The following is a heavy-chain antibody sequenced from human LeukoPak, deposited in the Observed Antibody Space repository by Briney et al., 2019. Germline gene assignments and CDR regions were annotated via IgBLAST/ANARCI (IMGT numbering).Heavy chain of an antibody. Sequence: SETLSLTCTVSGYSISSGFFWGWVRQPPGKGLEWIGTIYHSGSSYYNPSLKSRVTVSVDTSKNQFSLKLSSVTAADTAVYYCARDGDDSSGYSFSEWFDPWGQGTLVTVSS. CDR3: ARDGDDSSGYSFSEWFDP. D-gene: IGHD3-22*01. CDR2: IYHSGSS. J-gene: IGHJ5*02. V-gene: IGHV4-38-2*02. CDR1: GYSISSGFF.